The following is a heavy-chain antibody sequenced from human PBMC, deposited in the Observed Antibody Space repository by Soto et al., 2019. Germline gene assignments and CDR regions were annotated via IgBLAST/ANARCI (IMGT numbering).Heavy chain of an antibody. CDR2: TGSGTGPG. J-gene: IGHJ4*02. CDR1: GGSLSTNP. V-gene: IGHV1-69*06. CDR3: ARRHSGGFFRFFDS. Sequence: AAVKVSCKASGGSLSTNPISWVRQAPGQGLEWMGGTGSGTGPGNHAQKFQGRLTVTADKSTSTVYMELTNLSSEDTAVYYCARRHSGGFFRFFDSWGQGTLVTVSS. D-gene: IGHD5-18*01.